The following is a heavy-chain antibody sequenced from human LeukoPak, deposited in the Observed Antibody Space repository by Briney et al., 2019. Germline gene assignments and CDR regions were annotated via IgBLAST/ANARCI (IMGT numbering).Heavy chain of an antibody. Sequence: GSSVKVSCKASGGTFSSYAISWVRQAPGQGLEWMGGIIPIFGTANYAQKFQGRVTITTDESTSTAYMELSSPRSEDTAVYYCARVCLVGATVDAFDIWGQGTMVTVSS. CDR1: GGTFSSYA. CDR2: IIPIFGTA. J-gene: IGHJ3*02. CDR3: ARVCLVGATVDAFDI. D-gene: IGHD1-26*01. V-gene: IGHV1-69*05.